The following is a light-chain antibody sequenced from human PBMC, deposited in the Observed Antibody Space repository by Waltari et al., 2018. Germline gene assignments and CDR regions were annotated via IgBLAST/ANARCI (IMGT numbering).Light chain of an antibody. CDR3: QRRGNWPT. Sequence: VVTQSPVTLSLSPGEEPPLSCRTSQNIGTDLAWYQHRPGQAPRLLIYDASDRATGVPARFRGSGSGTYFALTIDDLEPEDFAIYYCQRRGNWPTFGQGTRLDI. J-gene: IGKJ5*01. CDR1: QNIGTD. V-gene: IGKV3-11*01. CDR2: DAS.